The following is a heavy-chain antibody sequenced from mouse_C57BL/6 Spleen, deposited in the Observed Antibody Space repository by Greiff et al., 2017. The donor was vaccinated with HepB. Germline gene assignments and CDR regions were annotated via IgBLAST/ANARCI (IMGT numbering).Heavy chain of an antibody. J-gene: IGHJ2*01. CDR1: GFTFSSYA. CDR2: ISDGGSYT. CDR3: ARDQTTGDFDY. Sequence: EVQLVESGGGLVKPGGSLKLSCAASGFTFSSYAMSWVRQTPEKRLEWVATISDGGSYTYYPDNVKGRFTISRDNAKNNLYLQMSHLKSEDTAMYYCARDQTTGDFDYWGQGTTLTVSS. V-gene: IGHV5-4*01. D-gene: IGHD1-1*01.